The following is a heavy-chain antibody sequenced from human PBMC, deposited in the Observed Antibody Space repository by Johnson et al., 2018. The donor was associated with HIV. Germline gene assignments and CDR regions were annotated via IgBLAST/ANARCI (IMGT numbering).Heavy chain of an antibody. CDR1: RFTFSRYA. J-gene: IGHJ3*02. D-gene: IGHD2-21*02. Sequence: EVQLVESGGGLIQPGGSLRLSCAASRFTFSRYAMHWVRQSPGKCLEWVANIKKDGSEKYYVDSVKGRFTISRDNAKNSLYLQMSSLRAEDTAVYYCARGGAYCGGDCNAFDIWGQGTMVTVSS. CDR3: ARGGAYCGGDCNAFDI. V-gene: IGHV3-7*05. CDR2: IKKDGSEK.